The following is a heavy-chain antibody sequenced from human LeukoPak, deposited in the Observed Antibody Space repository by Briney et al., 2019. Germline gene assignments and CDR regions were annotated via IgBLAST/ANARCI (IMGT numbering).Heavy chain of an antibody. J-gene: IGHJ3*02. D-gene: IGHD6-13*01. CDR2: ISSSGRTI. V-gene: IGHV3-48*03. Sequence: GGSLRLSCAASGFTFSSYEMNWVRQAPGKGLEWVSYISSSGRTIYYADSVKGRFTISRDNAKNSLYLQMNSLRAEDTAVYYCARERRGYTTSWYNAFDIWGQGTMVTVSS. CDR1: GFTFSSYE. CDR3: ARERRGYTTSWYNAFDI.